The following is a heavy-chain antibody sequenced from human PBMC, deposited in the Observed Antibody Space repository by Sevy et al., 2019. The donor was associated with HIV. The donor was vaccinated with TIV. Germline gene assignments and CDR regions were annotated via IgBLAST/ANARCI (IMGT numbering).Heavy chain of an antibody. D-gene: IGHD5-18*01. V-gene: IGHV6-1*01. CDR2: TYYRSKWYS. CDR1: GDSVSSNSVA. Sequence: KQSQTLSLTCAISGDSVSSNSVACNWIRQSPSRGLEWLGRTYYRSKWYSDYAVSVKSRITINPDTSKNHFSLQLNSVTPEDTAVYYCARDKNGYSYGNNWFDPWGQGTLVTVSS. CDR3: ARDKNGYSYGNNWFDP. J-gene: IGHJ5*02.